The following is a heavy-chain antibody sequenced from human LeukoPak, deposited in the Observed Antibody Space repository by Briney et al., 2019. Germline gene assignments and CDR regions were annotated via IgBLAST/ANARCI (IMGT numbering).Heavy chain of an antibody. CDR2: ISAYNGNT. CDR1: GYTFTCYG. V-gene: IGHV1-18*01. CDR3: ATLRYSVNAFHI. D-gene: IGHD4-17*01. J-gene: IGHJ3*02. Sequence: ASVKVSCKPSGYTFTCYGISWVRQAPGQALEWMGWISAYNGNTNYAQKLQGRATMTTDTTTSTAYMELRSLSSDDTAVYYCATLRYSVNAFHIWGQGTMVTVSS.